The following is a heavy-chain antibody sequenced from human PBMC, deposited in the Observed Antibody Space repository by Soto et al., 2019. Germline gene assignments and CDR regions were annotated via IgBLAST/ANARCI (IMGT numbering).Heavy chain of an antibody. V-gene: IGHV3-33*01. J-gene: IGHJ6*02. D-gene: IGHD6-13*01. CDR2: IWYDGSNK. Sequence: PGGSLRLSCAASGFTFSSYGMHWVRQAPGKGLEWVAVIWYDGSNKYYADSVKGRFTISRDNSKNTLYLQMNSLRAEDTAVYYCARDKSKRGSWYSDYYYYGMDVWGQGTTVTVSS. CDR1: GFTFSSYG. CDR3: ARDKSKRGSWYSDYYYYGMDV.